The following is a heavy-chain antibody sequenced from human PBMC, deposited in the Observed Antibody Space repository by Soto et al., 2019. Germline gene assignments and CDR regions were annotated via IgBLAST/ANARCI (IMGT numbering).Heavy chain of an antibody. D-gene: IGHD2-15*01. J-gene: IGHJ4*02. V-gene: IGHV4-59*08. Sequence: SETLSLTCTVSGGAISSYYWSWIRQPPGKGLEWIGYIYYSGSTNYYPSLKSRVTISVDTSKIQFSLKLSSVTAADTAVYYCARHGYCNGGSCYMDYWGQGTLVTVSS. CDR1: GGAISSYY. CDR3: ARHGYCNGGSCYMDY. CDR2: IYYSGST.